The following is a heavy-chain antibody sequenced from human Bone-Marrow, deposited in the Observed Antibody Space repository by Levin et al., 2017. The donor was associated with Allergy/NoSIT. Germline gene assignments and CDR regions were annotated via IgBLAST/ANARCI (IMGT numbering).Heavy chain of an antibody. CDR3: AREGVGCSSTSCYSFGMDV. Sequence: GGSLRLSCAASGFTFSSYSMNWVRQAPGKGLEWVSYISSSSSTIYYADSVKGRFTISRDNAKNSLYLQMNSLRAEDTAVYYCAREGVGCSSTSCYSFGMDVWGQGTTVTVSS. J-gene: IGHJ6*02. CDR1: GFTFSSYS. V-gene: IGHV3-48*01. D-gene: IGHD2-2*02. CDR2: ISSSSSTI.